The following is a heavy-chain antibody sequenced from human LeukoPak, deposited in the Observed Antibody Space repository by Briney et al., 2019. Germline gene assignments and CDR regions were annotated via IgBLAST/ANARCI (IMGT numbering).Heavy chain of an antibody. V-gene: IGHV3-48*01. Sequence: GGSLRLSCVASGFTFSSYNMHWVRQAPGKGLEWVSYSSRSSRTIYYADSVKGRFTISRDNAKNSLYLQMNSLRAEDTAVYYCARGRVGTTGWIDAFDIWGQGTMVTVS. J-gene: IGHJ3*02. CDR1: GFTFSSYN. D-gene: IGHD1-26*01. CDR3: ARGRVGTTGWIDAFDI. CDR2: SSRSSRTI.